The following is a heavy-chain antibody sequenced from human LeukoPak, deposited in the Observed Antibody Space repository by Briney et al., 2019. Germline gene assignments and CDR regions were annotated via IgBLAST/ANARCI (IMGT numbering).Heavy chain of an antibody. Sequence: ASVKVSCKASGYTFRSHGIYWVRQAPGQGLEWMGWISPYNDETNYARMFRDRVIMTTETSTTTAYMELRGLTSDDTAVHFCAREADTNSWYRPAFRLLDVWGQGTLVTVSS. J-gene: IGHJ4*02. CDR3: AREADTNSWYRPAFRLLDV. V-gene: IGHV1-18*01. CDR2: ISPYNDET. CDR1: GYTFRSHG. D-gene: IGHD6-13*01.